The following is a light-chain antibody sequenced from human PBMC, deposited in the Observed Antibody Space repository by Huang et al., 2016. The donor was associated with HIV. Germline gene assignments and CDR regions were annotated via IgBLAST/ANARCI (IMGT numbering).Light chain of an antibody. J-gene: IGKJ2*01. Sequence: EIVMTQSPATLSVSPGERAILSCRASQSVRSNLAGYQHKPGQAPRLFIYGASTRATGIPARFSGSGSGTEFTLTISSLQSEDFAVYYCQQYNNWPPYTFGQGTNLEIK. CDR1: QSVRSN. CDR2: GAS. V-gene: IGKV3-15*01. CDR3: QQYNNWPPYT.